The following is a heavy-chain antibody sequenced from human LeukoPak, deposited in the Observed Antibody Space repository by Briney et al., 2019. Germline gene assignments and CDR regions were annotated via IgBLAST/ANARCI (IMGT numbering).Heavy chain of an antibody. V-gene: IGHV4-4*02. CDR3: ARGSIKKYYGSGSFNYYYMDV. Sequence: SETLSLTCAVSGGSISSSNWWSWVRQPPGKGLEWIGEIYHSGSTNYNPSLKSRVTISVDTSKNQFSLKLSSVTAADTAVYYCARGSIKKYYGSGSFNYYYMDVWGKGTTVTVSS. D-gene: IGHD3-10*01. CDR2: IYHSGST. J-gene: IGHJ6*03. CDR1: GGSISSSNW.